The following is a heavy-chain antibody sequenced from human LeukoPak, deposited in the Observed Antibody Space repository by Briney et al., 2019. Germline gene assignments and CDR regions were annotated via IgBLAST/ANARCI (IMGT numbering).Heavy chain of an antibody. CDR1: GYTFTRYY. Sequence: ASVKVSCKASGYTFTRYYVHWVRQAPGQGLEWMGLINPTGGSTSYAQKFQGRVTMTRDMSTSTVYMQLSSLRSEDTAVYYCARDHQYGDYDGTFDYWGQGTLVTVSS. CDR2: INPTGGST. D-gene: IGHD4-17*01. J-gene: IGHJ4*02. CDR3: ARDHQYGDYDGTFDY. V-gene: IGHV1-46*01.